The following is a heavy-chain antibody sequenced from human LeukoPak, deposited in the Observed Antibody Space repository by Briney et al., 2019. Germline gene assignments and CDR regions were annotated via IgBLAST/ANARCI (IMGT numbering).Heavy chain of an antibody. CDR3: ASLNCSGDHCYLEY. CDR1: GGSISSGGYY. CDR2: VYYSGST. J-gene: IGHJ4*02. V-gene: IGHV4-31*03. D-gene: IGHD2-15*01. Sequence: KSSETLSLTCTVSGGSISSGGYYWSWIRQHPGKGLEWIGYVYYSGSTYYNPSLKSRLTISVDTSKNQFSLKLSSVTAADTAVYYCASLNCSGDHCYLEYWGQGTLVTVSS.